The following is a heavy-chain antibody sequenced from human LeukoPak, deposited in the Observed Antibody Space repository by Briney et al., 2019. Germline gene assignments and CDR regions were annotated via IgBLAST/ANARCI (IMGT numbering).Heavy chain of an antibody. J-gene: IGHJ5*02. CDR2: INPSGGST. V-gene: IGHV1-46*01. CDR1: GYTFTSYG. Sequence: ASVEVSCKASGYTFTSYGISWVRQAPGQGLEWMGIINPSGGSTSYAQKFQGRVTMTRDTSTSTAYMELRSLRSDDTAVYYCAREDNWFDPWGQGTLVTVSS. CDR3: AREDNWFDP.